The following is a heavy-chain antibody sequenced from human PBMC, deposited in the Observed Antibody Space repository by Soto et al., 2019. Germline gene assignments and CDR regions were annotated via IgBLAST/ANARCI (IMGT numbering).Heavy chain of an antibody. CDR3: ARSFDYGYIHH. CDR2: IYAGGST. CDR1: GFTVNSDY. D-gene: IGHD3-10*01. V-gene: IGHV3-53*02. Sequence: EVQLVETGGGLTQPGGSLRLSCENSGFTVNSDYMSWVRQAPGKGLEWVSIIYAGGSTYYADSVRGRFTISSDNSRNTLDRQMNSRRVEDTAVYYCARSFDYGYIHHWGQGTLVTVSS. J-gene: IGHJ4*02.